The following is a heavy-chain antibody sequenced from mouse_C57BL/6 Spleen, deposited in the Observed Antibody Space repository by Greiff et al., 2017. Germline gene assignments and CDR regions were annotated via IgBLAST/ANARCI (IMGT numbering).Heavy chain of an antibody. Sequence: VQVVESGAELVKPGASVKLSCKASGYTFTEYTIHWVKQRSGQGLEWIGWFYPGSGSIKYNEKFKDKATLTADKSSSTVYMELSRLTSEDSAVYFCARHEGITTVVEGYFDVWGTGTTVTVSS. CDR1: GYTFTEYT. J-gene: IGHJ1*03. D-gene: IGHD1-1*01. CDR3: ARHEGITTVVEGYFDV. CDR2: FYPGSGSI. V-gene: IGHV1-62-2*01.